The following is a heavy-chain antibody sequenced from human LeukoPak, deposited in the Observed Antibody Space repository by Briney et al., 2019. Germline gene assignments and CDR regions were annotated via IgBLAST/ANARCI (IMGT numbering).Heavy chain of an antibody. J-gene: IGHJ4*02. CDR3: ARDLGYYDRLDQFDC. V-gene: IGHV1-2*02. CDR2: INPNSGGT. CDR1: GYTFTGYY. D-gene: IGHD3-22*01. Sequence: ASVKVSCKASGYTFTGYYIHWVRQAPGQGLEWIGWINPNSGGTNSAQQFQGRFTLTRDTSISTAYMELSRLRSDDTAVYYCARDLGYYDRLDQFDCWGQGTLVTVSS.